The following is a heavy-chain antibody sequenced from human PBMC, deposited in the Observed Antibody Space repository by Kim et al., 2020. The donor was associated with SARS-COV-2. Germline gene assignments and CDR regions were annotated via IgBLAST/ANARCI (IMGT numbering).Heavy chain of an antibody. CDR2: IYYSGST. V-gene: IGHV4-59*13. J-gene: IGHJ3*01. CDR3: ARGPLISGYSL. CDR1: GGSISSYY. D-gene: IGHD3-22*01. Sequence: SETLSLTCTVSGGSISSYYWSWIRQPPGKGLEWIGYIYYSGSTNYNPSLKSRVTISVDTSKNQFSLKLSSVTAADTAVYYCARGPLISGYSLWGQGTMVTVSS.